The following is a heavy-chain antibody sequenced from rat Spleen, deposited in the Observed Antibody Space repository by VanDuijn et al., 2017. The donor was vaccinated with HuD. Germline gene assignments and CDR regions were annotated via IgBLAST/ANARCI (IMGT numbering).Heavy chain of an antibody. Sequence: EVQLVESGGGLVQPGRSMKLSCAASGFTFSNYYMAWVRQAPTKGLEWVASISTGGGNTYYRDSVKGRFTISRDNAKSTLYLQMDSLRSEDTATYYCARTTEGITPHWYFDFWGPGTMVTVSS. D-gene: IGHD1-11*01. V-gene: IGHV5-25*01. CDR1: GFTFSNYY. J-gene: IGHJ1*01. CDR3: ARTTEGITPHWYFDF. CDR2: ISTGGGNT.